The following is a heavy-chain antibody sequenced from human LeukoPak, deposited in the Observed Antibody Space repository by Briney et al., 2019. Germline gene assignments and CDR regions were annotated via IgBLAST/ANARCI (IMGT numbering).Heavy chain of an antibody. V-gene: IGHV1-2*02. D-gene: IGHD6-13*01. CDR3: ARGKLAAPGRTGYNWFDP. CDR1: GYTFTGYY. J-gene: IGHJ5*02. Sequence: ASVKVSCKASGYTFTGYYIHWVRQAPGQGLEWMGWINPNSGGTNYAQKFQGRVTMPRDTSITTAYMELSGLRSDDTAIYYCARGKLAAPGRTGYNWFDPWGQGTLVTVSS. CDR2: INPNSGGT.